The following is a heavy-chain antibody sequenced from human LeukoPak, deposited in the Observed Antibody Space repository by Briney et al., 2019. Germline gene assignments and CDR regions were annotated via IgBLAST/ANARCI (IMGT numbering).Heavy chain of an antibody. D-gene: IGHD2-2*01. CDR2: ISSSSSTI. Sequence: QSGGSLRLSCAASGFTFSSYSMNWVRQAPGKGLEWVSYISSSSSTIYYADSVKGRFTISRDNAKNSLYLQMSSLRAEDTAVYYCARDVSSRTSHAFDIWGQGTMVTVSS. J-gene: IGHJ3*02. V-gene: IGHV3-48*01. CDR3: ARDVSSRTSHAFDI. CDR1: GFTFSSYS.